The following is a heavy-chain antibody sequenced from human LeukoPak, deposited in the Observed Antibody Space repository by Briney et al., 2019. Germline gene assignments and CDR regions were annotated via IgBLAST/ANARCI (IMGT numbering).Heavy chain of an antibody. J-gene: IGHJ4*02. Sequence: NPSETLSLTCAVSGGSISSSNWWSWVRQPPGKGLEWIGEIYHSGSTNYNPSLKSRVTISVDKSKNQFSLKLSSVTAADTAVYYCARGNIEVAQLNLDSWGQGTLVTVSS. CDR2: IYHSGST. CDR1: GGSISSSNW. CDR3: ARGNIEVAQLNLDS. V-gene: IGHV4-4*02. D-gene: IGHD2-15*01.